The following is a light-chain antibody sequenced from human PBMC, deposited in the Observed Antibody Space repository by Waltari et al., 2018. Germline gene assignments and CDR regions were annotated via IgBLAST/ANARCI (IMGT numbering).Light chain of an antibody. CDR3: AAWDDSLSVSYV. CDR1: NSNIGRTS. J-gene: IGLJ1*01. V-gene: IGLV1-47*01. Sequence: QSVLTQPPSASGTPGQTVTISCSGTNSNIGRTSVFWYQQLPGTAPKLLIYRSNQRPAGVPDRFSGFTSGTSASLAIRGLRSADEADYYCAAWDDSLSVSYVFGSGTKVTV. CDR2: RSN.